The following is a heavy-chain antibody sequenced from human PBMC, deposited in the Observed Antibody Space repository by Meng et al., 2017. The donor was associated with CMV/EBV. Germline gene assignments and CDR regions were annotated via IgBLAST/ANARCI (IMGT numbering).Heavy chain of an antibody. V-gene: IGHV1-18*01. D-gene: IGHD3-3*01. Sequence: ASVKVSCKASGYTFTSYGISWVRQAPGQGLEWMGWISAYNGNTNYAQKLQGRVTMTTDTSTSTAYMELRSLRSDDTAVYYRARDHSTIFGVVIMENWFDPWGQGTLVTVSS. J-gene: IGHJ5*02. CDR1: GYTFTSYG. CDR3: ARDHSTIFGVVIMENWFDP. CDR2: ISAYNGNT.